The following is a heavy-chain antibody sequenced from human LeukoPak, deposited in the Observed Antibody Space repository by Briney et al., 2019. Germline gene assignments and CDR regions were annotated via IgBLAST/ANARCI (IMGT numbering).Heavy chain of an antibody. D-gene: IGHD2-21*02. Sequence: SQTLSLTCAVSGGSISSGGYSWSWIRQPPGKGLEWIGYIYHSGSTYYNPSLKSRVTISVDRSKNQFSLKLSSVTAADTAVYYCARGSDSGPYCGGDCYYFDYWGQGTLVTVSS. CDR2: IYHSGST. CDR1: GGSISSGGYS. CDR3: ARGSDSGPYCGGDCYYFDY. V-gene: IGHV4-30-2*01. J-gene: IGHJ4*02.